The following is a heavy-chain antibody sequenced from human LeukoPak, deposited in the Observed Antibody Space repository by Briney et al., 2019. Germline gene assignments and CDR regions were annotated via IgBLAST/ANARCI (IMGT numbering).Heavy chain of an antibody. Sequence: GASVKVSCKASGCTFTSYDINWVRQATGQGLEWMGWVNPNSGNTGYAQKFQGRVTMTRNTSISTAYMELSSLRSEDTAVYYCARGDEHCSSTSCYYYYYGMDVWGQGTTVTVSS. CDR3: ARGDEHCSSTSCYYYYYGMDV. CDR2: VNPNSGNT. J-gene: IGHJ6*02. CDR1: GCTFTSYD. D-gene: IGHD2-2*01. V-gene: IGHV1-8*01.